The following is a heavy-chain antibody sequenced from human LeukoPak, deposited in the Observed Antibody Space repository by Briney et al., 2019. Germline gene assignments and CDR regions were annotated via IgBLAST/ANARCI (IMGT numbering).Heavy chain of an antibody. J-gene: IGHJ5*02. CDR2: INPNSGGT. CDR1: GYTFTGYY. Sequence: GPVKVSCKASGYTFTGYYMHWVRQAPGQGLEWMGWINPNSGGTNYAQKFQGRVTMTRDTSISTAYMELSRLRSDDTAVYYCARNDFWSGPRPNWFDPWGQGTLVTVSS. D-gene: IGHD3-3*01. CDR3: ARNDFWSGPRPNWFDP. V-gene: IGHV1-2*02.